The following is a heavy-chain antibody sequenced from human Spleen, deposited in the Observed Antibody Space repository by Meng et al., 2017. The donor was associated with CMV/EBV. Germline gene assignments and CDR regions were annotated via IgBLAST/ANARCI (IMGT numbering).Heavy chain of an antibody. CDR1: GYTFTTYW. V-gene: IGHV5-51*01. D-gene: IGHD4-11*01. J-gene: IGHJ4*02. CDR2: IYPGDSDT. Sequence: WKGSGYTFTTYWIGWVRQMPGKGLEWMGMIYPGDSDTRYSPSFQGQVTISADKSITTAYLQWSSLKASDTAVYYCARRGYNNYPTDYWGQGTLVTVSS. CDR3: ARRGYNNYPTDY.